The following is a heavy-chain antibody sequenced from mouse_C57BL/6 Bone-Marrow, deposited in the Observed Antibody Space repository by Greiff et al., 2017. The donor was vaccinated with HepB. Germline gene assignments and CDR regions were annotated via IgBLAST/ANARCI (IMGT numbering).Heavy chain of an antibody. D-gene: IGHD1-1*01. CDR2: IRLKSDNYAT. Sequence: EVKVEESGGGLVQPGGSMKLSCVASGFTFSNYWMNWVRQSPEKGLEWVAQIRLKSDNYATHYAESVKGRFTISRDDSKSSVYLQMNNLRAEDTGIYYCTEDGRPSDYWGQGTTLTVSS. V-gene: IGHV6-3*01. CDR1: GFTFSNYW. J-gene: IGHJ2*01. CDR3: TEDGRPSDY.